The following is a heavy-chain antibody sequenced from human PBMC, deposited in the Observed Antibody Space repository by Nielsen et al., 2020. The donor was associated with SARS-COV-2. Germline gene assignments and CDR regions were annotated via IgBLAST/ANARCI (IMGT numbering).Heavy chain of an antibody. CDR1: GFTFDDYA. J-gene: IGHJ1*01. CDR3: ASQGDYYGSH. CDR2: ISWNSGSI. V-gene: IGHV3-9*01. Sequence: GGSLRLSCAASGFTFDDYAMHWVRQASGKGLEWVSGISWNSGSIGYADSVKGRFTISRDNAKNSLYLQMNSLRAEDTALYYCASQGDYYGSHWGQGTLVTVSS. D-gene: IGHD3-10*01.